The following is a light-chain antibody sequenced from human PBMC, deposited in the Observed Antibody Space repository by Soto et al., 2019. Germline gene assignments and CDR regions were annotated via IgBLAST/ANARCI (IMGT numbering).Light chain of an antibody. J-gene: IGKJ1*01. CDR2: KAS. Sequence: DIQMTQSPSILSASVGDRVTITCRASQSISSWLAWYQQKPGKAPNLLIHKASHLESGVPSRFSGSGSGTEFTLTISSLQPGDYATYYCQHYNSYPWTFGQGTKVDIK. V-gene: IGKV1-5*03. CDR1: QSISSW. CDR3: QHYNSYPWT.